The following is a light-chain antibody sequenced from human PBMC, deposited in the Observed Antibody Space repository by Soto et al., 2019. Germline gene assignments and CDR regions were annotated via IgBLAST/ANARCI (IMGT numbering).Light chain of an antibody. V-gene: IGLV2-8*01. Sequence: QSALPQPPSASGSPGQSVTISCTGTSSDVGGYNYVSWYQQYPGKAPKLMIYEVSKRPSGVPDRFSGSKSGNTASLTVSGLQAEDEADYYCSSYAGSNNFVVFGGGTKLTVL. CDR3: SSYAGSNNFVV. CDR2: EVS. J-gene: IGLJ2*01. CDR1: SSDVGGYNY.